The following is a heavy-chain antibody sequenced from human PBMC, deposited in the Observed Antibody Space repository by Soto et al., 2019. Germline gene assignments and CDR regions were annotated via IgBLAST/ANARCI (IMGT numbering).Heavy chain of an antibody. D-gene: IGHD1-1*01. CDR3: AREKVGTTFFDN. CDR2: IYPSVSS. CDR1: GFAISRGYY. Sequence: LSLTCNVSGFAISRGYYWSWVRQPPGKGLEWIGSIYPSVSSYHNPSLESRLTLSIDTSKNQFTLKLASVTAADTALYYCAREKVGTTFFDNWGQGXQVTVSS. V-gene: IGHV4-38-2*02. J-gene: IGHJ4*02.